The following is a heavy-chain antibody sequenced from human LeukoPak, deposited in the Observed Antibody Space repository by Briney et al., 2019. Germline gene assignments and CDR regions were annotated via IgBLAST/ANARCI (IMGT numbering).Heavy chain of an antibody. CDR3: ARDDQVVETFDY. D-gene: IGHD6-6*01. CDR1: GFTFSSYA. Sequence: GRSLRLSCAASGFTFSSYAMHWVRQAPVKGLEWVAVISYDGSNKYYADSVKGRFTISRDNSKNTLYLQMNSLRAEDTAVYYCARDDQVVETFDYWGQGTLVTVSS. J-gene: IGHJ4*02. V-gene: IGHV3-30-3*01. CDR2: ISYDGSNK.